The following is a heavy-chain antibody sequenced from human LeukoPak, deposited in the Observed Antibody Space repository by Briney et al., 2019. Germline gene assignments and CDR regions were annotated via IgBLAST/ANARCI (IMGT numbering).Heavy chain of an antibody. D-gene: IGHD2-8*01. V-gene: IGHV3-21*01. CDR3: SRDISGGAIVFYSDDAFDI. Sequence: PGGSLRLSCAASGFTFRRYSLNWLRQAPGKGLEGVSSISSSSSYIHYADSAKDRFTISRGNAKKSMYLQMNSLSAENTAVYYCSRDISGGAIVFYSDDAFDIWGQGTMVTVSS. CDR1: GFTFRRYS. CDR2: ISSSSSYI. J-gene: IGHJ3*02.